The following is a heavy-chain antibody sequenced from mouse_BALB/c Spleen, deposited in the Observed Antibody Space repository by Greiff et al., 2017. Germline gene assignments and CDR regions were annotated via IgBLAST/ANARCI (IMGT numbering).Heavy chain of an antibody. Sequence: EVQGVESGPGLVKPSQSLSLTCTVTGYSITSDYAWNWIRQFPGNKLEWMGYISYSGSTSYNPSLKSRISITRDTSKNQFFLQLNSVTTEDTATYYCARDGSLYYAMDYWGQGTSVTVSS. CDR1: GYSITSDYA. CDR3: ARDGSLYYAMDY. V-gene: IGHV3-2*02. J-gene: IGHJ4*01. D-gene: IGHD1-1*01. CDR2: ISYSGST.